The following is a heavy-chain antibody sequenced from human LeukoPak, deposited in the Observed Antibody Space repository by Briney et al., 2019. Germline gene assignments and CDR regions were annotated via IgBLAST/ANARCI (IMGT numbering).Heavy chain of an antibody. Sequence: GGSLRLSCAASGFTFSSYWMHWVRQAPGKGLVWVSRINSDGSSTSYADSVKGRFTISRDNAKNTLYLQMNSLRAEDTAVYYCARVSGPWDARPDIVVVPAAIPRRGWFDPWGQGTLVTVSS. CDR1: GFTFSSYW. D-gene: IGHD2-2*01. CDR2: INSDGSST. J-gene: IGHJ5*02. CDR3: ARVSGPWDARPDIVVVPAAIPRRGWFDP. V-gene: IGHV3-74*01.